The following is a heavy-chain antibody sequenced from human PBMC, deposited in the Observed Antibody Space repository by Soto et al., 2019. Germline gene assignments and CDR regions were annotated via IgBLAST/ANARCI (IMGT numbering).Heavy chain of an antibody. CDR2: ISRSGRGSA. J-gene: IGHJ4*02. Sequence: GSLRLSCPASGFTFNSYVMTWVRQAPGGGLEWVSSISRSGRGSAYYADSVKGRFTISRDNSENTLFLQMNNLRDEDTALYYCARGRYLDSSDYWVANLPFDHWGLGTLVTVSS. V-gene: IGHV3-23*01. D-gene: IGHD3-22*01. CDR1: GFTFNSYV. CDR3: ARGRYLDSSDYWVANLPFDH.